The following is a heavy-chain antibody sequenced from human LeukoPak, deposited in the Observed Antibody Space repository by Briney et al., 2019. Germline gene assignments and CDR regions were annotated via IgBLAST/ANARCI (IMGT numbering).Heavy chain of an antibody. Sequence: ASVKVSCKASGYTFTGYYMHWVRQAPGQGLEWMGWINPNSGGTNYAQKFQGRVTMTRDTSISTAYMELSRLRSDDTAAYYCARGATSSGYYLAGAFDIWGQGTMVTVSS. CDR3: ARGATSSGYYLAGAFDI. CDR1: GYTFTGYY. J-gene: IGHJ3*02. V-gene: IGHV1-2*02. D-gene: IGHD3-22*01. CDR2: INPNSGGT.